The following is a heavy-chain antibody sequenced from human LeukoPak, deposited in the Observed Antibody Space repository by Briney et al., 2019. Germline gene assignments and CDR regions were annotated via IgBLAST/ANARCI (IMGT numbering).Heavy chain of an antibody. CDR1: GGTFSSYA. J-gene: IGHJ4*02. D-gene: IGHD2-15*01. V-gene: IGHV1-69*05. CDR3: ARVVHRGPLYYFDY. Sequence: SVEVSCKSSGGTFSSYAISWVRQAPGQGREGMGGIIPIFGTANYAQKLQGRVTITTDQSTSTAYMELSSLRTEDTAVYYCARVVHRGPLYYFDYWGQGALVTVSS. CDR2: IIPIFGTA.